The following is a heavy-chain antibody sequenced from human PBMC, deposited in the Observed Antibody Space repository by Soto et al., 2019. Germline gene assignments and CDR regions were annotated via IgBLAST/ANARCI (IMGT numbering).Heavy chain of an antibody. Sequence: PGGSLRLSCAASGFTFSSYAMSWVRQAPGKGLEWVSAISGSGGSTYYADSVKGRFTISRDNSKNTLYLQMNSLRAEDTAVYYCARATQSYYDTSGYYSYVHWGQGAQVTVSS. CDR1: GFTFSSYA. V-gene: IGHV3-23*01. J-gene: IGHJ4*02. CDR2: ISGSGGST. CDR3: ARATQSYYDTSGYYSYVH. D-gene: IGHD3-22*01.